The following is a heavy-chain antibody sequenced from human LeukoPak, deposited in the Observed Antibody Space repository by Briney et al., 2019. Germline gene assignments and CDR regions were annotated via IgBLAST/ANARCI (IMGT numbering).Heavy chain of an antibody. D-gene: IGHD6-25*01. CDR1: GGSISTFY. CDR2: IYYTGNT. Sequence: SETLSLTCTVSGGSISTFYWSWIRQPPGKGLEWIGYIYYTGNTNYNPSLKSRVTISVDTSKNQFSLKLSSVTAADTAVYYCARRSGVRNVFDPWGQGTLVTVSS. CDR3: ARRSGVRNVFDP. V-gene: IGHV4-59*08. J-gene: IGHJ5*02.